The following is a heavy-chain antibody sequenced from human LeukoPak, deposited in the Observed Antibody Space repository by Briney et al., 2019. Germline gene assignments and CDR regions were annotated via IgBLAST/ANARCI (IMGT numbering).Heavy chain of an antibody. CDR3: ARGTWRYYFDY. V-gene: IGHV4-61*02. Sequence: PSQTLSLTCTVSGGSISSGSYYWSWIRQPAGKGLEWIGRIYTSGSTNYNPSFKSRVTISVDTSKNQFSLKLSSVTAADTAVYYCARGTWRYYFDYWGQGTLVTVSS. CDR2: IYTSGST. CDR1: GGSISSGSYY. J-gene: IGHJ4*02. D-gene: IGHD3-3*01.